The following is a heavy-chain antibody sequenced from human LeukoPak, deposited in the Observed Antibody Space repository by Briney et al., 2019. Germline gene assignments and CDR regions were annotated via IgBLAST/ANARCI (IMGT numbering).Heavy chain of an antibody. V-gene: IGHV4-34*01. Sequence: PSETLSLTCAVYGGSFSGYYWSWIRQPPGKGLEWIGEINHSGSTNYNPSLKSRVTISVDTSKNQFSLKLSSVTAADTAVYYCARGSRNGSGNYWGQGTLVTVSS. J-gene: IGHJ4*02. CDR3: ARGSRNGSGNY. D-gene: IGHD3-10*01. CDR1: GGSFSGYY. CDR2: INHSGST.